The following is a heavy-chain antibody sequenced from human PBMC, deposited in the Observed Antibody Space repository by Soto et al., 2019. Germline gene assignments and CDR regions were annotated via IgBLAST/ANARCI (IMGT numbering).Heavy chain of an antibody. CDR1: GFTFSDHY. CDR3: AREEVLGYCSGGSCYSGGHFDY. V-gene: IGHV3-72*01. Sequence: GGSLRLSCAASGFTFSDHYMDWVRQAPGKGLEWVGRTRNKANSYTTEYAASVKGRFTISRDDSKNSLYLQMNSLKTEDTAVYYCAREEVLGYCSGGSCYSGGHFDYWGQGTLVTVSS. J-gene: IGHJ4*02. CDR2: TRNKANSYTT. D-gene: IGHD2-15*01.